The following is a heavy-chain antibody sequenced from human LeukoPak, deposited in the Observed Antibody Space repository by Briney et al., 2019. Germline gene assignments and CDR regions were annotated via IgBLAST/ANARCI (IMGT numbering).Heavy chain of an antibody. CDR3: APSGANSNFDH. Sequence: PGGSLRLSCAALGLTFTAIWMSWCGQAPGKGLEWVANIKQDGSETHYVDSVRGRFTISRDNAKNSLYLQMNSLRAEDTAVYYCAPSGANSNFDHWGQGTLVTVSS. D-gene: IGHD4/OR15-4a*01. V-gene: IGHV3-7*01. J-gene: IGHJ4*02. CDR1: GLTFTAIW. CDR2: IKQDGSET.